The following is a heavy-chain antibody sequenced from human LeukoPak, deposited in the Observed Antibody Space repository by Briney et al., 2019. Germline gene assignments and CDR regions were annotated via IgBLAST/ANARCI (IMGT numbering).Heavy chain of an antibody. CDR2: LYSGGST. D-gene: IGHD1-26*01. J-gene: IGHJ3*02. CDR1: GFTVSSSY. Sequence: PGGSLRLSCAASGFTVSSSYMSGVRQAPGKGLEWVSVLYSGGSTYYADSVKGRFTISRDNSKNTLYLQMNSLRAEDTAVYYCARSHRGSNSLSFDIWGQGTKVTVSS. CDR3: ARSHRGSNSLSFDI. V-gene: IGHV3-53*01.